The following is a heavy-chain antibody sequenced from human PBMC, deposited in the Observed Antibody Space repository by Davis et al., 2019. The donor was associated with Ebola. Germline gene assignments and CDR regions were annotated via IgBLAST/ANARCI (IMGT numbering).Heavy chain of an antibody. CDR2: INRDGSTT. J-gene: IGHJ4*02. CDR1: GFTFSSYW. CDR3: AKEEISSGYYYRYYFDY. V-gene: IGHV3-74*03. Sequence: GESLKISCAASGFTFSSYWMHWVRQAPGKGLVWVSCINRDGSTTTYADSVKGRFTISRDNAKNTLYLQMNNLRVEDTAVYYCAKEEISSGYYYRYYFDYWGQGTLVTVSS. D-gene: IGHD3-22*01.